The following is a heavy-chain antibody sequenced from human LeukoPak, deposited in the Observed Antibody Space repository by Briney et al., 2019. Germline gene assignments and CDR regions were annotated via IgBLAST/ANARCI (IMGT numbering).Heavy chain of an antibody. D-gene: IGHD3-22*01. V-gene: IGHV1-2*02. CDR3: ASASDDSSGYYEVGY. CDR1: GYTFIGYY. Sequence: ASVKVSCKASGYTFIGYYMHSVRQAPGQGREWMGCINPNSGGPNYAQKFQGRVTMTRDTSISTAYMEMSRLRFDDTAVYYCASASDDSSGYYEVGYWGQGTLVTVSS. CDR2: INPNSGGP. J-gene: IGHJ4*02.